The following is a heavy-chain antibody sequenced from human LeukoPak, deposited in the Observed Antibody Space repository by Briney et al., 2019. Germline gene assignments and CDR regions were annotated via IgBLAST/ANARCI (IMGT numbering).Heavy chain of an antibody. D-gene: IGHD5-18*01. J-gene: IGHJ4*02. V-gene: IGHV3-11*04. Sequence: GGSLRLSCAASGFTFSDYNMRWIRQAPGKGLEWVSSISRSGSTKYYADSVKGRFTISRDNSKNTLYLQMNSLRAEDTAVYYCARDLKGYSYGHRGFDYWGQGTLVTVSS. CDR2: ISRSGSTK. CDR3: ARDLKGYSYGHRGFDY. CDR1: GFTFSDYN.